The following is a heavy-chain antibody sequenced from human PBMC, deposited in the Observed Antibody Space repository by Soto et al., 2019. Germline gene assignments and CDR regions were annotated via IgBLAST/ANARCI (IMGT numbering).Heavy chain of an antibody. J-gene: IGHJ6*02. CDR1: GVTFSSYA. Sequence: SVKVSCKASGVTFSSYAISWVRQAPGQGLEWMGGIIPIFGTANYAQKFQGRVTITADESTSTAYMELSSLRSEDTAVYYCARVLRFLEWLYGMDVWGQGTTVTVSS. CDR2: IIPIFGTA. D-gene: IGHD3-3*01. CDR3: ARVLRFLEWLYGMDV. V-gene: IGHV1-69*13.